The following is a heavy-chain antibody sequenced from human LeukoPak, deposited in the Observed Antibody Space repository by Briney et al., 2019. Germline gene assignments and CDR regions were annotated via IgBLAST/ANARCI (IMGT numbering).Heavy chain of an antibody. CDR2: IIPMFGTA. V-gene: IGHV1-69*06. CDR1: GYTFTSYY. J-gene: IGHJ4*02. CDR3: ASGRTDIVVVPATLRNYFFDY. D-gene: IGHD2-2*01. Sequence: GASVKVSCKASGYTFTSYYIHWVRQAPGQGLEWMGGIIPMFGTANYAQKFQGRVTISADKSTSTAYMELSSLRSEDTAVYYCASGRTDIVVVPATLRNYFFDYWGQGTLVTVSS.